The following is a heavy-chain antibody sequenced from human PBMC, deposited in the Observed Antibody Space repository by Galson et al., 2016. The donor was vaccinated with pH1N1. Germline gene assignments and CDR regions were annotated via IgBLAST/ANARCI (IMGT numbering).Heavy chain of an antibody. CDR2: IGYDGSTI. J-gene: IGHJ6*02. Sequence: RLSCAASGFTFSSHGMHWVRQAPGKGLEWVALIGYDGSTIHYVESVKGRFTISRDNSKNTVYLLMSSLRAEDTAVYYCARGGVTIFGIVNPAFGMDVWGQGTTVTVSS. CDR1: GFTFSSHG. CDR3: ARGGVTIFGIVNPAFGMDV. D-gene: IGHD3-3*01. V-gene: IGHV3-33*01.